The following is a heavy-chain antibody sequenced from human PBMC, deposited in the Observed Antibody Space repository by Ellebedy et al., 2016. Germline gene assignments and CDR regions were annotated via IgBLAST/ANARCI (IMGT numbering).Heavy chain of an antibody. Sequence: SETLSLXCTVSGGSISSGGYYWSWIRQHPGKGLEWIGYIYYSGSTYYNPSLKSRVTISVDTSKNQFSLKLSSVTAADTAVYYCARDPTMVRGVSLPFDYWGQGTLVTVSS. V-gene: IGHV4-31*03. CDR1: GGSISSGGYY. J-gene: IGHJ4*02. CDR2: IYYSGST. D-gene: IGHD3-10*01. CDR3: ARDPTMVRGVSLPFDY.